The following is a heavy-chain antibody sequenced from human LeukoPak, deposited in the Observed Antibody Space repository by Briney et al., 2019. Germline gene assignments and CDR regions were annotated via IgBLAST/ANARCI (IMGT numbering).Heavy chain of an antibody. V-gene: IGHV4-4*07. CDR3: ARVGGWYSGNWFDP. Sequence: SETLSLTRTVSGGSISSYYWSWIRQPAGKGLEWIGRIYTSGSTNYNPSLKSRVTMSVDTSKNQFSLKLSSVTAADTAVYYCARVGGWYSGNWFDPWGQGTLVTVSS. D-gene: IGHD6-19*01. J-gene: IGHJ5*02. CDR1: GGSISSYY. CDR2: IYTSGST.